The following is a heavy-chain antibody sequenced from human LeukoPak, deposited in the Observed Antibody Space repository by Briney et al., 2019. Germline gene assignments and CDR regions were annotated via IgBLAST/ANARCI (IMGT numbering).Heavy chain of an antibody. CDR1: GFTFSSYS. D-gene: IGHD2-2*01. Sequence: PGGSLRLSCAASGFTFSSYSMNWVRQAPGKGLEWVSSISSSSSYIYYADSVKGRFTISRDNAKNSLYLQMNSLRAEDTAVYYCARDSSSCRDAFDIWGQGTMVTVSS. CDR2: ISSSSSYI. J-gene: IGHJ3*02. CDR3: ARDSSSCRDAFDI. V-gene: IGHV3-21*01.